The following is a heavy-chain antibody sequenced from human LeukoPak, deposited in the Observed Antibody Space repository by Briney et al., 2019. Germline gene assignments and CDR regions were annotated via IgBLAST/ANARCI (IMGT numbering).Heavy chain of an antibody. CDR3: ARRTTWSKLDY. CDR1: GGSFSGYY. CDR2: INHRGST. J-gene: IGHJ4*02. D-gene: IGHD6-13*01. V-gene: IGHV4-34*01. Sequence: PSETLSLTCAVYGGSFSGYYWSWVRQPPGKGLEWIGEINHRGSTNYKPSLESRITMSVDTSKNQFSLKLTSVTAADTAVYYCARRTTWSKLDYWGQGALVTVSS.